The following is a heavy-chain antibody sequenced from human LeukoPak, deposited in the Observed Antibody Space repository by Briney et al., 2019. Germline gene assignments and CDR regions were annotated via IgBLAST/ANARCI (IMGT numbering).Heavy chain of an antibody. CDR3: AKDSQHPTTLDY. J-gene: IGHJ4*02. D-gene: IGHD1-1*01. CDR1: GFTFSSYG. Sequence: GGSLRLSCAASGFTFSSYGMHWVRQAPGKGLEWVAVISYDGSNKYYADSVKGRFTISRDNSKNTLYLQMNSRRAEDTAVYYCAKDSQHPTTLDYWGQGTLVTVSS. V-gene: IGHV3-30*18. CDR2: ISYDGSNK.